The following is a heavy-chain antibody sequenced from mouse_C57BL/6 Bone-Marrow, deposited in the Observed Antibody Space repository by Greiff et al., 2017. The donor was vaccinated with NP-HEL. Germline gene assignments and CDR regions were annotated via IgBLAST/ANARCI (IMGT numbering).Heavy chain of an antibody. J-gene: IGHJ4*01. D-gene: IGHD2-5*01. Sequence: VMLVESGPGLVQPSQSLSITCTVSGFSLTSYGVHWVRQSPGKGLEWLGVIWSGGSTDYNAAFISRLSISKDNSNSQVFFKMNSLQADDTAIYYCARSYYSKPYYYAMDYWGQGTSVTVSS. CDR1: GFSLTSYG. CDR3: ARSYYSKPYYYAMDY. V-gene: IGHV2-2*01. CDR2: IWSGGST.